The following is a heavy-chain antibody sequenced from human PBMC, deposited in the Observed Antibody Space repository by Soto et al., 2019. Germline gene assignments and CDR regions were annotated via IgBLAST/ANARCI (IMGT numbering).Heavy chain of an antibody. Sequence: QVQMVQSGPEVKMPGASVKVSCKTSGYTFTAYGLAWLRQAPGQRPEWMGWVSTNDDRTNYARKFQGRVTMTTDRPTTTPSMELRSLGTDTTAVYYWARDLTTESRAYYSFPFWAQGTLV. CDR3: ARDLTTESRAYYSFPF. D-gene: IGHD3-22*01. J-gene: IGHJ4*02. CDR2: VSTNDDRT. CDR1: GYTFTAYG. V-gene: IGHV1-18*01.